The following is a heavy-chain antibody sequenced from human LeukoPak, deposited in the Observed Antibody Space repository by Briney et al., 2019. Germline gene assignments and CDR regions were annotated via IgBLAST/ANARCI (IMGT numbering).Heavy chain of an antibody. D-gene: IGHD5-12*01. V-gene: IGHV1-46*01. CDR1: GYTFTSYY. CDR3: ARGGSGGKDWFDP. Sequence: GASVKVSCMASGYTFTSYYMHWVRQAPGQGLEWLGIITPSGGSTSYAQKFRGRVTMTTDTSTSTVYMELSSLRSEDTAAYYCARGGSGGKDWFDPWGQGTLVTVSS. J-gene: IGHJ5*02. CDR2: ITPSGGST.